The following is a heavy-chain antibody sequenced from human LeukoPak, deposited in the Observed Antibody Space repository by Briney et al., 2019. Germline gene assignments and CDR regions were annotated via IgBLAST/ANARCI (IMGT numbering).Heavy chain of an antibody. D-gene: IGHD2-21*01. CDR3: AKDFRIGYSAHFDY. V-gene: IGHV3-23*01. Sequence: GGSLRLSCAASGFTFSSYTMSWVRQAPGKGLEWVSAISGSGGSTYYADSVKGRFTISRDNSKNTLYLQMDSLRGEDTAVYYCAKDFRIGYSAHFDYWGQGALVTVSS. CDR1: GFTFSSYT. CDR2: ISGSGGST. J-gene: IGHJ4*02.